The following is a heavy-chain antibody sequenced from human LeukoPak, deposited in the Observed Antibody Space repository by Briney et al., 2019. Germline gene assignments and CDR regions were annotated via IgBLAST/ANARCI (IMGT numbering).Heavy chain of an antibody. Sequence: GGSLRLSCAASGFTFSSYWMSWVRQAPGKGLEWVANIKQDGSEKYYVDSVKGRFTISRDNTKNSLYLQMNSLRAEDTAVYYCARDSKDIVVVPGHYYYYYYMDVWGKGTTVTVSS. V-gene: IGHV3-7*01. CDR1: GFTFSSYW. CDR3: ARDSKDIVVVPGHYYYYYYMDV. CDR2: IKQDGSEK. J-gene: IGHJ6*03. D-gene: IGHD2-2*01.